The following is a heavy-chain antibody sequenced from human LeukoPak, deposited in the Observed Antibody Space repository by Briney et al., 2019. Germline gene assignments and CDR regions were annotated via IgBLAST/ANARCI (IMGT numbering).Heavy chain of an antibody. CDR1: GFTFSSYE. CDR2: ISSSGSTI. D-gene: IGHD6-19*01. CDR3: ASPPFGSGWYY. V-gene: IGHV3-48*03. Sequence: GGSLRLSCAASGFTFSSYEMNWVRQAPGKGLEWVSYISSSGSTIYYADSVKGRFTISRDNAKNSLYLQMNSLRAEDTAVYYCASPPFGSGWYYWGQGTLVTVSS. J-gene: IGHJ4*02.